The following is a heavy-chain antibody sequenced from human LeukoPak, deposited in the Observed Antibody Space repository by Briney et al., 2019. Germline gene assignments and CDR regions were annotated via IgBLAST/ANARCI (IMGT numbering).Heavy chain of an antibody. V-gene: IGHV4-59*12. CDR3: ATRPARGSGPYYPYFDY. J-gene: IGHJ4*02. Sequence: KPSETLSLTCTVSGGSISGSYWSWTRQPPGKGLEWIGYIYYSGSTNYNPSLKSRVTISVDTSKTQFSLKLTSVTAADTAVYYCATRPARGSGPYYPYFDYWGQGTLVTVSS. CDR1: GGSISGSY. CDR2: IYYSGST. D-gene: IGHD3-22*01.